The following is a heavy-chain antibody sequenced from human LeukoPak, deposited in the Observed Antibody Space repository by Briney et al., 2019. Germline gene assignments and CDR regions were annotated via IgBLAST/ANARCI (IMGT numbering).Heavy chain of an antibody. D-gene: IGHD3-10*01. CDR2: INPNSGGT. V-gene: IGHV1-2*04. Sequence: ASVKVSCTASGYTFTGYYMYWVRQAPGQGLEWMGWINPNSGGTNYAQKFQGWVTMTRDTSISTAYMELSRLRSDDTAVYYCARWGIGDLRNTFDIWGHGTMVTVSS. CDR1: GYTFTGYY. J-gene: IGHJ3*02. CDR3: ARWGIGDLRNTFDI.